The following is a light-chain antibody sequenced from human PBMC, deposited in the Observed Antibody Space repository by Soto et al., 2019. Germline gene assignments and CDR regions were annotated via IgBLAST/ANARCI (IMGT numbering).Light chain of an antibody. J-gene: IGKJ4*01. CDR1: QSVSAF. V-gene: IGKV3-11*01. Sequence: EIVLTQSPATLSLSPGERAALSCRASQSVSAFLAWYQQKPGQAPRLLIYDASNRATGIPARCSGSGSGTDFTLTISSLEPDDFAVYYCQQRYTWPLTFGGGTNLEIK. CDR2: DAS. CDR3: QQRYTWPLT.